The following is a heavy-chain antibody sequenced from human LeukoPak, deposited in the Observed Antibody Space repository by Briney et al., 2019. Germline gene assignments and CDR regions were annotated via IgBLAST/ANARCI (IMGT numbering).Heavy chain of an antibody. D-gene: IGHD6-19*01. V-gene: IGHV1-2*02. CDR3: ARGNVPGIAVAGTMIDAFDI. CDR1: GYTFTGYY. Sequence: ASVKVSCKASGYTFTGYYMHWVRRAPGQGLEWMGWINPNSGGTNYAQKFQGRVTMTRDTSISTAYMELSRLRSDDTAVYYCARGNVPGIAVAGTMIDAFDIWGQGTMVTVSS. J-gene: IGHJ3*02. CDR2: INPNSGGT.